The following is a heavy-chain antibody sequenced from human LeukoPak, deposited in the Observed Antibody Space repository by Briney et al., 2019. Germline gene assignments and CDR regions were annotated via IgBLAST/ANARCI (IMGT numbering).Heavy chain of an antibody. CDR1: GYTLTELS. D-gene: IGHD1-26*01. J-gene: IGHJ3*01. CDR3: ATPIVGATHDAFDV. Sequence: ASVKVSCKVSGYTLTELSMHWVRQAPGKGLEWIGGFDPEDGETIYAQKFQGRVTMTEDTSTDTAYMELSSLRSEDTAVYYCATPIVGATHDAFDVWGQGTMVTVSS. CDR2: FDPEDGET. V-gene: IGHV1-24*01.